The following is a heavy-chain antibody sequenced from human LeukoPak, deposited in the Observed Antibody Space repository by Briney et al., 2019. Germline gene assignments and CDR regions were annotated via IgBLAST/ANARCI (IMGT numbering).Heavy chain of an antibody. CDR1: GYTFTSYG. V-gene: IGHV1-18*01. D-gene: IGHD3-10*01. CDR2: ISGNNENA. CDR3: AREMLWFGDLLTYFLDV. J-gene: IGHJ6*03. Sequence: ASVKVPCKASGYTFTSYGISWVRQTPGQGLEWMGWISGNNENADYAQKFQGRVTLTTDTSTSTAYMELSGLRADDTAVYYCAREMLWFGDLLTYFLDVWGKGTTVIVSS.